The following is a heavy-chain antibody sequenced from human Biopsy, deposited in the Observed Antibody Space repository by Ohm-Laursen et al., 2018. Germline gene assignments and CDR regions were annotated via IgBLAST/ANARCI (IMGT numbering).Heavy chain of an antibody. Sequence: TLSLTCTVSGGSFTGHYWTWIRQPPGKGLEWIGHISHTGYTSYKSSLKSRVTISLDTSRKHFSLRLTSLAVADTAVYYCARGSNEYGGLYFPHWGQGTLATVSS. CDR2: ISHTGYT. J-gene: IGHJ1*01. V-gene: IGHV4-59*11. CDR1: GGSFTGHY. D-gene: IGHD4-23*01. CDR3: ARGSNEYGGLYFPH.